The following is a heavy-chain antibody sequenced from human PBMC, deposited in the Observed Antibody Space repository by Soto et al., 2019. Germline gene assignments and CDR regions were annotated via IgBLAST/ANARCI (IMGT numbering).Heavy chain of an antibody. CDR2: IYSSGNT. V-gene: IGHV4-39*01. D-gene: IGHD6-13*01. Sequence: SETLSLTCTVSYGSISRSSDYWAWIRQPPGKGLEWIGSIYSSGNTYYNPSLKSRVTISVDTSKNQFSLKLMSVTAADTAVYYCARHTKYSSSPVLDYWGQGTLVT. CDR3: ARHTKYSSSPVLDY. J-gene: IGHJ4*02. CDR1: YGSISRSSDY.